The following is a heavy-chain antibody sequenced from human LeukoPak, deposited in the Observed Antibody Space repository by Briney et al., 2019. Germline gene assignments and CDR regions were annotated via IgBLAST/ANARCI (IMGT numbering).Heavy chain of an antibody. Sequence: KISCKASGGTFSSYAISWVRQAPGQGLEWMGRIIPIFGTANYAQKFQGRVTITTDESTSTAYMELSSLRSEDTAVYYCARGGLIDSSGYQHWGQGTLVTLSS. CDR3: ARGGLIDSSGYQH. J-gene: IGHJ1*01. D-gene: IGHD3-22*01. V-gene: IGHV1-69*05. CDR1: GGTFSSYA. CDR2: IIPIFGTA.